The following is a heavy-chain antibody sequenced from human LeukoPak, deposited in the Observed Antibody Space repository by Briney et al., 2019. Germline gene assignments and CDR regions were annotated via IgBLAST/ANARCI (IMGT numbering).Heavy chain of an antibody. Sequence: GGSLRLSCAASGFTFSSYRMNWVRQAPGKGLEWVSCISSSSNYIYCADSVKGRFTISRDNAKNSLYLQMNSLRVEDTAVYYCARIWEGGYWGQGTLVTVSS. CDR3: ARIWEGGY. J-gene: IGHJ4*02. CDR2: ISSSSNYI. CDR1: GFTFSSYR. D-gene: IGHD1-26*01. V-gene: IGHV3-21*01.